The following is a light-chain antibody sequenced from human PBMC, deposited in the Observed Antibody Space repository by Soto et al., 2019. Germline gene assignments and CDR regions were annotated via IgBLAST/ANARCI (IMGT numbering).Light chain of an antibody. J-gene: IGKJ1*01. Sequence: EIVMTQSPVTLSVSPGERATLSCRASQNISRSLAWYQQKPGQAPRLLIYDASNRATGIPARFSGSGSGTDFTLTISSLQAEDVAVYYCQQYYSTPPWTFGRGTKVDIK. V-gene: IGKV3D-15*01. CDR1: QNISRS. CDR3: QQYYSTPPWT. CDR2: DAS.